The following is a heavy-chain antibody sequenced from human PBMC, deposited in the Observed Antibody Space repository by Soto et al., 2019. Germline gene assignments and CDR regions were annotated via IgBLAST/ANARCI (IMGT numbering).Heavy chain of an antibody. CDR2: IDPSDSYT. CDR3: APPAPVEEYSSSSVGGGGGGYYYYGMDV. D-gene: IGHD6-6*01. J-gene: IGHJ6*02. CDR1: GYSFTIYW. Sequence: GESLKISCKGAGYSFTIYWISLVRQIPGKGLEWMVRIDPSDSYTNYSPSFQGHVTISAEKSSSTAHRQGSSLKAPDTAMYYCAPPAPVEEYSSSSVGGGGGGYYYYGMDVWGQGTTVTVSS. V-gene: IGHV5-10-1*01.